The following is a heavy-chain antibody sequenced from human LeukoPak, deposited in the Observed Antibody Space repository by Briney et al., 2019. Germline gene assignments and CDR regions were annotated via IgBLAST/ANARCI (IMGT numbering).Heavy chain of an antibody. Sequence: ASVKVSCKASGYTFTSYYMHWVRQAPGQGLEWMGIINPSGGSTSYAQKFQGRVTMTRDTSTSTVYMELSSLRSEDTAVYYCARGDYYDSSGYYHFDYWGQGTLVTVSS. D-gene: IGHD3-22*01. V-gene: IGHV1-46*01. J-gene: IGHJ4*02. CDR3: ARGDYYDSSGYYHFDY. CDR2: INPSGGST. CDR1: GYTFTSYY.